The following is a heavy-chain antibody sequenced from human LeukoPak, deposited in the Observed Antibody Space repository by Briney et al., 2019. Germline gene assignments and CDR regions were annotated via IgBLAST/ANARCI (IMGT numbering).Heavy chain of an antibody. CDR2: IHHGGST. D-gene: IGHD2-21*02. CDR3: ATNVTYSFDN. V-gene: IGHV4-38-2*01. CDR1: AYSISIGYY. J-gene: IGHJ4*02. Sequence: KSSETLSLTCAVSAYSISIGYYWGWIRQPPGKGLDWIGSIHHGGSTYYNPSLKSRITISIDRSKNQFSLKLNSVTAADSAVYYCATNVTYSFDNWGQGTLVTVSS.